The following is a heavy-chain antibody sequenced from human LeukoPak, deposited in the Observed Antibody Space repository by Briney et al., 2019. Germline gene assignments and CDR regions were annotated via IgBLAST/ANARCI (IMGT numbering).Heavy chain of an antibody. CDR1: GFPFIPSL. J-gene: IGHJ4*02. CDR2: IKPDGTYK. V-gene: IGHV3-7*04. D-gene: IGHD2-15*01. CDR3: AGSHSYAFDS. Sequence: PGGAPGPPFSLPGFPFIPSLMTWVRPAPGKGLEWVANIKPDGTYKQYLESVKGRFTISRDNAKNSLFLQMNSLRAEDTAVYYCAGSHSYAFDSWGQGTLVTVSS.